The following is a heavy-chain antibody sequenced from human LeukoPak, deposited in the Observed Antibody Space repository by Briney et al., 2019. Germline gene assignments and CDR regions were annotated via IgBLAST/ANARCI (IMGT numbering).Heavy chain of an antibody. Sequence: SETLSLTCTVSGGSISSSSYYWGWIRQPPGKGLEWIGSIYYSGSTYYNSSLKSRVTISVDTSKNQFSLKLSSVTAADTAVYYCARDDGIAAAGLFDYWGQGTLVTVSS. J-gene: IGHJ4*02. CDR1: GGSISSSSYY. CDR2: IYYSGST. CDR3: ARDDGIAAAGLFDY. D-gene: IGHD6-13*01. V-gene: IGHV4-39*02.